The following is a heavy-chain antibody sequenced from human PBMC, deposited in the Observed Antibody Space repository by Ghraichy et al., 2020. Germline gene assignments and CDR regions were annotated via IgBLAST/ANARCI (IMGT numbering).Heavy chain of an antibody. CDR2: IYSGGTT. D-gene: IGHD4-17*01. V-gene: IGHV3-53*01. J-gene: IGHJ3*02. CDR3: SRDFRAVTLHDAFDI. Sequence: GGSLRLSCAASGFSVTKNYMSWVRQAPGKGLEWVSVIYSGGTTYYADSVKGRFTISRDNSKNTLYLQMNSLGVEDTAVYYCSRDFRAVTLHDAFDIWGQGTMVTVSS. CDR1: GFSVTKNY.